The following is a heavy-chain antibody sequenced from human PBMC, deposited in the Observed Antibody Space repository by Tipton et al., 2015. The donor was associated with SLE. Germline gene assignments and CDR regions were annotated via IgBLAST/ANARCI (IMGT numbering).Heavy chain of an antibody. J-gene: IGHJ3*02. CDR1: GFTFSSYE. CDR3: ARASSGWFPDAFDI. CDR2: ISSSGSTI. D-gene: IGHD6-19*01. Sequence: SLRLSCAASGFTFSSYEMNWVRQAPGKGLVWVSYISSSGSTIYYADSVKGRLTISRDNAKNSLYLQMNSLRAEDTAVYYCARASSGWFPDAFDIWGQGTMVTVSS. V-gene: IGHV3-48*03.